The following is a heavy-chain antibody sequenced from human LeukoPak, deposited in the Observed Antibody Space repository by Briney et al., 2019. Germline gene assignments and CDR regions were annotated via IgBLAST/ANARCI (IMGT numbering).Heavy chain of an antibody. J-gene: IGHJ3*02. V-gene: IGHV4-59*08. CDR3: ARGRRRWLQLYASDI. D-gene: IGHD5-24*01. Sequence: SETLSLTCTVSGGSISSYYWSWIRQPPGKGLEWIGYIYYSGSTNYNPSLKSRVTISVDTSKNQFSLKLSSVTAADTAVYYCARGRRRWLQLYASDIWGQGTMVTVSS. CDR2: IYYSGST. CDR1: GGSISSYY.